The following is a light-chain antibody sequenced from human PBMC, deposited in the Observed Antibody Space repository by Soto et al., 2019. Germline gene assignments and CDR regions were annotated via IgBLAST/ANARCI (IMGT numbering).Light chain of an antibody. J-gene: IGKJ1*01. Sequence: DIVMTQSPATLSVSPGERATLSCRASQSVVNNVAWYQQKPGQPPRLLIYGASTRAAGVPARFTGSGYGRQFTLTISSLQSEDFAIYHCQQHNNWPPWTFGQGTKVEV. CDR3: QQHNNWPPWT. V-gene: IGKV3-15*01. CDR1: QSVVNN. CDR2: GAS.